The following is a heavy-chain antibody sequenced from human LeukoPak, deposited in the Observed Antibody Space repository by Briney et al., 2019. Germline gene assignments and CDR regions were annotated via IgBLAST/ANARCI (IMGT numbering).Heavy chain of an antibody. J-gene: IGHJ4*02. CDR2: ISSSSSYI. V-gene: IGHV3-21*01. Sequence: GGSLRLSCAASGFTFSSYAISWVRQAPGKGLEWVSSISSSSSYIYYADSVKGRFTISRDNAKNSLYLQMNSLRAEDTAVYYCARDRGDSPYFDYWGQGTLVTVSS. CDR3: ARDRGDSPYFDY. D-gene: IGHD3-10*01. CDR1: GFTFSSYA.